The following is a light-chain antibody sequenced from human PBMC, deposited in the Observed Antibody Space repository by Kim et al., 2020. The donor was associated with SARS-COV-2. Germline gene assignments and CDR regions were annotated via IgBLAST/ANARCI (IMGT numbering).Light chain of an antibody. V-gene: IGKV1-16*01. Sequence: ASVGDRVTITCRASQGINNYLGWFQVKPGKAPKSLIYDASSLQSGVPSRFSGSGSGSDFTLTISSLQPEDFATYYCQQYHSYPLTFGGGTKVDIK. CDR2: DAS. J-gene: IGKJ4*01. CDR3: QQYHSYPLT. CDR1: QGINNY.